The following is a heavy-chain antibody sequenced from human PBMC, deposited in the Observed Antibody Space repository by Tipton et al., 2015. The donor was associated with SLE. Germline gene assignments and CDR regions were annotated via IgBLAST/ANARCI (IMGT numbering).Heavy chain of an antibody. D-gene: IGHD3-22*01. V-gene: IGHV4-39*07. CDR2: IYYNDNT. CDR1: GGSISSTSHY. J-gene: IGHJ4*02. CDR3: ARGDSNGYFAY. Sequence: TLSLTCTVSGGSISSTSHYWGWIRQPPGKGLEWIGSIYYNDNTFYNSSLKSRVSISVDTSKNQFSLKLKSVSAADTAVYYCARGDSNGYFAYWGQGTLVTVSS.